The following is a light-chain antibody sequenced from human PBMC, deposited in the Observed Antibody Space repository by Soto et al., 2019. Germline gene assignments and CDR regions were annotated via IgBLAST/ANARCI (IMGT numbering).Light chain of an antibody. CDR3: QQSGNWPH. CDR1: HFISNY. Sequence: IVLPQSPSTLSLSPGERSTLSFRASHFISNYLACYQHKPGQSPRLLIYNASTRATGLPARFSGSGSGTDFTLTISSLEPEDFATYFCQQSGNWPHLGQGTRLEIK. V-gene: IGKV3-11*01. J-gene: IGKJ5*01. CDR2: NAS.